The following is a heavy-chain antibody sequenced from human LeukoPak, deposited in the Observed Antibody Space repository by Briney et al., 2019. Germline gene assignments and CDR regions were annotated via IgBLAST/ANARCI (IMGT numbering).Heavy chain of an antibody. Sequence: TSETLSLTCTVSGGSISSGGYSWSWIRQPPGKGLEWIGYIYHSGSTYYNPSLKSRVTISVDRSKNQFSLKLSSVTAADTAVYYCAGLEMATITFDYWGQGTLVTVSS. CDR1: GGSISSGGYS. D-gene: IGHD5-24*01. CDR2: IYHSGST. V-gene: IGHV4-30-2*01. J-gene: IGHJ4*02. CDR3: AGLEMATITFDY.